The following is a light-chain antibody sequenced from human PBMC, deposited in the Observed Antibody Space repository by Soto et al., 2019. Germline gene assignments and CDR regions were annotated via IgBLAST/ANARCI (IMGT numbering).Light chain of an antibody. V-gene: IGKV3-11*01. CDR3: QQRSNWPPIT. Sequence: EIVLTQSPATLSLSRGDGATLSCRASQSVSSYLAWYQQKPGQAPRLLIYDASNRATGIPARFSGSGSGTDFTLTISSLEPEDFAVYYCQQRSNWPPITFGQGTRLEI. CDR2: DAS. CDR1: QSVSSY. J-gene: IGKJ5*01.